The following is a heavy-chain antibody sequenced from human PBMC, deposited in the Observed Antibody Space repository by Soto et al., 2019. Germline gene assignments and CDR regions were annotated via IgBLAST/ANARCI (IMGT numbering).Heavy chain of an antibody. J-gene: IGHJ3*02. CDR2: IYYSGST. V-gene: IGHV4-39*01. Sequence: SETLSLTCTVSGGSISSSSYYWGWIRQPPGKGLEWIGSIYYSGSTYYNPSLKSRVTISVDTSKNQFSLKLSSVTAADTAVYYCARPIAARGAFDIWGQGTMVTVSS. D-gene: IGHD6-6*01. CDR1: GGSISSSSYY. CDR3: ARPIAARGAFDI.